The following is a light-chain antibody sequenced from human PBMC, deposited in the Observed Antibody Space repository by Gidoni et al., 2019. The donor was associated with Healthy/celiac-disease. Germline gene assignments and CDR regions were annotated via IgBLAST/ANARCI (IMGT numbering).Light chain of an antibody. J-gene: IGKJ1*01. Sequence: DIVMTQSPDSLAVSLGERATINCKSSQSVLYSSNNKNYLAWYQQKPGQPPKLLIYWASTRESGVPDRFSGSGSGTDFTLTISSLQAEDVAVYYCQQYYSTPQLTFGHGTKVEIK. CDR1: QSVLYSSNNKNY. CDR3: QQYYSTPQLT. V-gene: IGKV4-1*01. CDR2: WAS.